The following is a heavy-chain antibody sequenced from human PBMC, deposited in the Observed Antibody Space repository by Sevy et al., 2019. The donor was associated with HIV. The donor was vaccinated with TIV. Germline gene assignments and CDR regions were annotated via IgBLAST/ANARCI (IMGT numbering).Heavy chain of an antibody. D-gene: IGHD3-22*01. CDR1: GFTFSSYS. J-gene: IGHJ4*02. CDR3: AREGVVTPFDY. CDR2: ISSSSSTI. Sequence: GGSLRLSCAASGFTFSSYSMHWVRQAPGKGLEWVSYISSSSSTIYYADSVKGRFTISRDNAKNSLYLQMNSLRDDDTAVYDCAREGVVTPFDYWGQGTLVTVSS. V-gene: IGHV3-48*02.